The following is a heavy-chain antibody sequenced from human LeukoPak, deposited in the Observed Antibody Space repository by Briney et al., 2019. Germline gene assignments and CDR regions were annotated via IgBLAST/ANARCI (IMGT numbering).Heavy chain of an antibody. CDR1: GYTFTGYY. V-gene: IGHV1-2*02. D-gene: IGHD1-26*01. CDR3: AREVFGATMIDY. Sequence: ASVKVSCKASGYTFTGYYMHWVRQAPGQGLEWMGWINPNSGGTNYAQKFQGRVTMTRDTSISTAYMELSRLRSDDTAVYYCAREVFGATMIDYWGQGTLVTVSS. J-gene: IGHJ4*02. CDR2: INPNSGGT.